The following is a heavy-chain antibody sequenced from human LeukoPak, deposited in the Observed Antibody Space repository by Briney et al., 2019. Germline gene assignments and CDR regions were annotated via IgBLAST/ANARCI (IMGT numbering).Heavy chain of an antibody. CDR1: GGSISSYY. V-gene: IGHV4-4*07. CDR3: ARVYSGYDLPGTLANYYFDY. Sequence: PSETLSLTCAVCGGSISSYYWSWIRQPAGKGLDWIGGFYSGGSADYNPSLKSRVTMSVDTSKHQSSLKLSSVTAADTAVYYSARVYSGYDLPGTLANYYFDYWGQGTLVTVSS. CDR2: FYSGGSA. D-gene: IGHD5-12*01. J-gene: IGHJ4*02.